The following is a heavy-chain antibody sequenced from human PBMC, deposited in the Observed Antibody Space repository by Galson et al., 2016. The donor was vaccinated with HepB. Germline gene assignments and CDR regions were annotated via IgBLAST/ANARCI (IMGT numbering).Heavy chain of an antibody. CDR3: AGDRGAVAATGWFDP. J-gene: IGHJ5*02. Sequence: TLSLTCSVSGGSIGRGDYYWSWIRQLPGKGLEWIGYIYYSGSTYFNPSLKSPLSMSVDTSKNQFSLPLTSVTAAATAVYYRAGDRGAVAATGWFDPWGQGTLVTVSS. D-gene: IGHD6-19*01. CDR2: IYYSGST. V-gene: IGHV4-31*01. CDR1: GGSIGRGDYY.